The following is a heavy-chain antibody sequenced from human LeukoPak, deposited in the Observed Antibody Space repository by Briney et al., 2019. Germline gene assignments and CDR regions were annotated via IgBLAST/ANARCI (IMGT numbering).Heavy chain of an antibody. V-gene: IGHV3-48*01. J-gene: IGHJ4*02. CDR3: ARDSLLIPDY. CDR1: GFTFSSYA. D-gene: IGHD2-8*01. CDR2: ISSSSSTI. Sequence: GGSLRLSCAASGFTFSSYAMSWVRQAPGKGLEWVSYISSSSSTIYYADSVKGRFTISRDNAKNSLYLQMNSLRAEDTAVYYCARDSLLIPDYWGQGTLVTVSS.